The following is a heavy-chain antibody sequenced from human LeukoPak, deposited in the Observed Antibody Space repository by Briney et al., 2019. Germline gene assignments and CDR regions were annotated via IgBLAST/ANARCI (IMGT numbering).Heavy chain of an antibody. J-gene: IGHJ4*02. CDR1: GFTFSSYS. D-gene: IGHD5-18*01. CDR2: ISNSSIYI. CDR3: AREGLVQLWPSYNDY. Sequence: PGGSLRLSCAASGFTFSSYSMNWVRQAPGKGLEWVSSISNSSIYIYYADSVKGRFSISRDNAKNSLYLQMNSLRAEDTAGYYCAREGLVQLWPSYNDYWGQGTLVTVSS. V-gene: IGHV3-21*01.